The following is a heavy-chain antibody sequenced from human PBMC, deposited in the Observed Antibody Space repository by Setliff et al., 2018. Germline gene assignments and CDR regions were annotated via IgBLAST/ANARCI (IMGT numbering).Heavy chain of an antibody. CDR3: VRDSGKFSFDF. Sequence: LSLTCTVSGGSISSPNYYWSWIRQSPGKGLEWIGRMRHKAAGYSTEYAPSVRGRLSVSRDDSKNSFYLQMTSLTTEDTAVYYCVRDSGKFSFDFWGQGTLVTVSS. D-gene: IGHD1-26*01. J-gene: IGHJ4*02. V-gene: IGHV3-72*01. CDR2: MRHKAAGYST. CDR1: GGSISSPNYY.